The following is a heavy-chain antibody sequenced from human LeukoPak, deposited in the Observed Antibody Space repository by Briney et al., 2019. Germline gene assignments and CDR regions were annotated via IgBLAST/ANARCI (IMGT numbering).Heavy chain of an antibody. CDR3: ARHNLGYCSGGSCSAYMDV. CDR1: GYTFTSYG. V-gene: IGHV1-18*01. J-gene: IGHJ6*03. CDR2: ISAYNGNT. D-gene: IGHD2-15*01. Sequence: ASVEVSCKASGYTFTSYGISWVRQAPGQGLEWMGWISAYNGNTNYAQKLQGRVTMTTDTSTSTAYMELRSLRSDDTAVYYCARHNLGYCSGGSCSAYMDVWGKGTTVTISS.